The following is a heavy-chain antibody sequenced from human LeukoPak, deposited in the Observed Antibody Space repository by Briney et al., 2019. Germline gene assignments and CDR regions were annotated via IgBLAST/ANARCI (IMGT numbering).Heavy chain of an antibody. V-gene: IGHV3-53*01. Sequence: GGSLRLSCAASGFTVSSNYMSWVRQAPGKGLEWVSVIYSGGSTYYADSVKGRFTISRDNSKNTLYLQMNSLRAEDTAVYYCAKDSAAGDYYYYMDVWGKGTTVTVSS. CDR3: AKDSAAGDYYYYMDV. D-gene: IGHD6-13*01. CDR2: IYSGGST. CDR1: GFTVSSNY. J-gene: IGHJ6*03.